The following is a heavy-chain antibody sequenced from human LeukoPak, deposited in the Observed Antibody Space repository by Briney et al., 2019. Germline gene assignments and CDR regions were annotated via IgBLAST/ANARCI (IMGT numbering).Heavy chain of an antibody. D-gene: IGHD3-10*01. J-gene: IGHJ4*02. V-gene: IGHV4-39*07. CDR3: ARDKGYGSGSYIDY. Sequence: PSETLSLTCTVSGGSISSYYWGWIRQPPGKGLEWIGSIYYSGSTYYNPSLKSRVTISVDTSKNQFSLKLSSVTAADTAVYYCARDKGYGSGSYIDYWGQGTLVTVSS. CDR2: IYYSGST. CDR1: GGSISSYY.